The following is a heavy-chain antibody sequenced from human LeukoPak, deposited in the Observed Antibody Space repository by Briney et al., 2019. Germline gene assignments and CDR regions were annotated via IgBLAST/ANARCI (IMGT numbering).Heavy chain of an antibody. V-gene: IGHV3-23*01. CDR1: GFTFSSYA. D-gene: IGHD3-22*01. Sequence: TGGSLRLSCAASGFTFSSYAMSWVRQAPGKGLEWVSAISGSGGSTYYADSVKGRFTISRDNSKNTLYLQMNSLRAEDTAVYYCAKGAGYYYDSSGYVNFQHWGQGTLVTVSS. CDR2: ISGSGGST. J-gene: IGHJ1*01. CDR3: AKGAGYYYDSSGYVNFQH.